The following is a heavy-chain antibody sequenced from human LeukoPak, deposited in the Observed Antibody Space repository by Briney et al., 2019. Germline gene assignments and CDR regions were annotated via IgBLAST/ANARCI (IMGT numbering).Heavy chain of an antibody. CDR2: IYYSGST. CDR1: GGSISSYY. Sequence: SETLSLTCTVSGGSISSYYWSWIRQPPGKGLEWIGYIYYSGSTNYNPSLKSRATISVDTSKNQFSLKLSSVTAADTAVYYCARVTMVRRIDWFDPWGQGTLVTVSS. V-gene: IGHV4-59*01. D-gene: IGHD3-10*01. J-gene: IGHJ5*02. CDR3: ARVTMVRRIDWFDP.